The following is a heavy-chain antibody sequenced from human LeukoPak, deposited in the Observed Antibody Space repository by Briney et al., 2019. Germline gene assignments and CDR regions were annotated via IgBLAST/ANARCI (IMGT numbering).Heavy chain of an antibody. J-gene: IGHJ6*02. Sequence: PGGSLRLSCAASGFTFSSYAMSWVRQAPGKGLEWFSYISTGSSTIHYADSVKGRFTISRDNAKNSLFLQMNSLRAEDTAVYYCARGSVGSSGYYRVYYYYGMDVWGQGTTVTVSS. CDR3: ARGSVGSSGYYRVYYYYGMDV. CDR2: ISTGSSTI. V-gene: IGHV3-48*01. CDR1: GFTFSSYA. D-gene: IGHD3-22*01.